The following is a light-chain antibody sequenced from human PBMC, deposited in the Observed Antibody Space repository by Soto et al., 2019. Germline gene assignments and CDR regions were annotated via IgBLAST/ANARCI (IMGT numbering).Light chain of an antibody. CDR1: QSVLYSSNNKNY. V-gene: IGKV4-1*01. CDR3: QQYYSTPT. J-gene: IGKJ5*01. CDR2: WAS. Sequence: IVMTQSPDSLAVSLGESATINCKSSQSVLYSSNNKNYLAWYQQKPGQPPKLLIYWASTRESGVPDRFSGSGSGTDFTLTISSLQAEDVAVYYCQQYYSTPTFGQGTRLEI.